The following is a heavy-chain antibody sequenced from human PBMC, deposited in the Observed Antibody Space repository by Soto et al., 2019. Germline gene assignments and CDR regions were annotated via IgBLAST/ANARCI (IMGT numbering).Heavy chain of an antibody. J-gene: IGHJ4*02. V-gene: IGHV2-26*01. CDR3: ARIPSDYGDNKGDY. CDR1: GFSLSNARMG. Sequence: QVTLKESGPVLVKPTETLTLTCTVSGFSLSNARMGVSWIRQPPGKALEWLAHIFSNDEKSYSTSLKSRLTISKDTSKSQVVLTMTNMDPVDTATYYCARIPSDYGDNKGDYWGQGTLVTVSS. D-gene: IGHD4-17*01. CDR2: IFSNDEK.